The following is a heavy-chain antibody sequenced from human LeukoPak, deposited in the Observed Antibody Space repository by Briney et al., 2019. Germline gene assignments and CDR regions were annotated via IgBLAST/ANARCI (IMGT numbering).Heavy chain of an antibody. J-gene: IGHJ4*02. D-gene: IGHD3-16*01. CDR3: TRDLSMIFGGVNFDS. CDR2: ISTTGTNT. Sequence: GGSLRLSCAASGFTFSSYSMDWVRQAPGKGPEWVSYISTTGTNTHYADSVKGRFTISGDNAKNSVDLHLSSLRAEDTAVYYCTRDLSMIFGGVNFDSWGQGTLVTVSS. CDR1: GFTFSSYS. V-gene: IGHV3-48*01.